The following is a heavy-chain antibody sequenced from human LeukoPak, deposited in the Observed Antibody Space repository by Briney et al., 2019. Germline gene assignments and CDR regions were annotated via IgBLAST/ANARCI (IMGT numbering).Heavy chain of an antibody. J-gene: IGHJ4*02. CDR2: ISSSSYI. V-gene: IGHV3-21*01. Sequence: GGSLRLSCAASGFTFSSYSMNWVRQAPGKGLEWVSSISSSSYIYYADSVKGRFTISRDNAKNSLYLQMNSLRAEDTAVYYCARLGVVVGIDYWGQGTLVTVSS. D-gene: IGHD2-15*01. CDR1: GFTFSSYS. CDR3: ARLGVVVGIDY.